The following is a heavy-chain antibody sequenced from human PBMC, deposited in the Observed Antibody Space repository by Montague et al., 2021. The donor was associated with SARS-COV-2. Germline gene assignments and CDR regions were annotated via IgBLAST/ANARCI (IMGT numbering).Heavy chain of an antibody. CDR2: IYYSGST. D-gene: IGHD6-13*01. V-gene: IGHV4-31*03. Sequence: TLSLTCTVSGGSISSGGYYWSCIRQHPGKGLEWIGYIYYSGSTYYNPSLKSRVTISVDTSKNQFSLKLSSVTAADTAVFYCARVVGWYSSSWFDYWGQGTLVTVSS. J-gene: IGHJ4*02. CDR1: GGSISSGGYY. CDR3: ARVVGWYSSSWFDY.